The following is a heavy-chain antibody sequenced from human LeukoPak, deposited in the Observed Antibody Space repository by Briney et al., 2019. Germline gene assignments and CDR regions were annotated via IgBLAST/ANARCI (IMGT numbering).Heavy chain of an antibody. J-gene: IGHJ6*02. D-gene: IGHD4-17*01. CDR1: GYTFTGYY. CDR3: ARSETDYGDYSPNYYYGMDV. V-gene: IGHV1-2*06. Sequence: ASVKVSCKASGYTFTGYYMHWVRQAPGQVLEWMGRINPNSGGTNYAQKFQGRVTMTRDTSISTAYMELSRLRSDDTAVYYCARSETDYGDYSPNYYYGMDVWGQGTTVTVSS. CDR2: INPNSGGT.